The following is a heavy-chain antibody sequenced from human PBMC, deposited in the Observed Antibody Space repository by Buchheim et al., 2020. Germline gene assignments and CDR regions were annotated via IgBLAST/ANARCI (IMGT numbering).Heavy chain of an antibody. CDR2: MNTNNDNT. Sequence: QVQLVQSGAEVKKPGASVKVSCKASGYTFTSYGLNWVRQASGQGLEWMGWMNTNNDNTGYAQKFQGRNAMTRNTSISTAYMELSSLTSEDTAVYYCAQLDGSGTYRHLHQWGQGTL. D-gene: IGHD3-10*01. CDR1: GYTFTSYG. V-gene: IGHV1-8*01. CDR3: AQLDGSGTYRHLHQ. J-gene: IGHJ4*02.